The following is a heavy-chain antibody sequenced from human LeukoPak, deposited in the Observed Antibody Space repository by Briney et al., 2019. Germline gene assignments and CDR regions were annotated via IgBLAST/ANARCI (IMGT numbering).Heavy chain of an antibody. CDR3: AREYCSGTSCPKPYYYYYYMDV. J-gene: IGHJ6*03. CDR2: VSSSGAGT. Sequence: PGGSLRLSCAASGFTFSDYAMGWVRQAPGKGLEWVSTVSSSGAGTYYADSVKGRFTISRDNSKYTLYLQMNSLRADDTAVYYCAREYCSGTSCPKPYYYYYYMDVWGKGTTVTVSS. CDR1: GFTFSDYA. V-gene: IGHV3-23*01. D-gene: IGHD2-2*01.